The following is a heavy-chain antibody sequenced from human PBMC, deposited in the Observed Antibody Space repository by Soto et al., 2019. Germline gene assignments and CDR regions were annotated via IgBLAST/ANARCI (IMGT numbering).Heavy chain of an antibody. J-gene: IGHJ4*02. CDR2: ISAYNANA. V-gene: IGHV1-18*01. Sequence: QIQLLQSGAEVKKPGASVKVTCKASGYTFRNFGISWVRQAPGQGLEWMGWISAYNANANYAQKFQGRLTMTADTSTSRAYMELRSLRYDDTAVYYCARENSYFDYWGQGTLVTVSS. CDR3: ARENSYFDY. CDR1: GYTFRNFG.